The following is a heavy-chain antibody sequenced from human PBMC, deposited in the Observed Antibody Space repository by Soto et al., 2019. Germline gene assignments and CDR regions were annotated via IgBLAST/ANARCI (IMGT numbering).Heavy chain of an antibody. CDR1: GFSLTTTGVG. CDR3: VHRGYMYGNWDHGYFDY. CDR2: IYWDDDK. Sequence: QITLEESGPTRVKPTQTLALTCTFSGFSLTTTGVGVGWIRKTPGKAMEWLAVIYWDDDKRYSPSLKSRLTITKDTPKNQVVLTMAYMDPVDTGTYFCVHRGYMYGNWDHGYFDYWGQGTLVTVSS. V-gene: IGHV2-5*02. D-gene: IGHD5-18*01. J-gene: IGHJ4*02.